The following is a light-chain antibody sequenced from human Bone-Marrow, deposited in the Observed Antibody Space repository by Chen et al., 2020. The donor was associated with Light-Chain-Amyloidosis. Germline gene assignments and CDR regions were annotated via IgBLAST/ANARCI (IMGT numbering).Light chain of an antibody. CDR3: QSADSSGTYEVI. V-gene: IGLV3-25*03. Sequence: SYDLKQPPSVSVSPGQTARITCSGDDLPTKYAYWYQQKTGQAPVLVIHRDTERPSGISERFSGSSSGRTATLTISGVQAEDEADYHCQSADSSGTYEVIFGGGTKLTVL. CDR1: DLPTKY. CDR2: RDT. J-gene: IGLJ2*01.